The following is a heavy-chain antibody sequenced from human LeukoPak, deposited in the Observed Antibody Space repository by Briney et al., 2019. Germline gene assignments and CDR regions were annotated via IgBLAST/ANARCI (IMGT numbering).Heavy chain of an antibody. J-gene: IGHJ4*02. CDR3: ARSSGYFPLEY. V-gene: IGHV3-7*04. CDR2: IKQDGSDK. CDR1: GFAFGSSS. D-gene: IGHD3-22*01. Sequence: GGSLRLSCVASGFAFGSSSMSWVRQAPGKGLEWVAIIKQDGSDKYYVDSVKGRFTISRDDAKNSLYLQMNSLRAEDTAVYYCARSSGYFPLEYWGQEPLVTVFS.